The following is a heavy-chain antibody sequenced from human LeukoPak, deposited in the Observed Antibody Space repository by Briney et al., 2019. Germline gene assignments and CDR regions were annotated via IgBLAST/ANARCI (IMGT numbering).Heavy chain of an antibody. V-gene: IGHV4-59*12. CDR3: ARVPEFTIFGVVMGSFDY. CDR2: IYYSGST. Sequence: SETLSLTCTVSGGSISSYYWSWIRQPPGKGLEWIGYIYYSGSTNYNPSLKSRVTISVDTSKNQFSLKLSSVTAADTAVYYCARVPEFTIFGVVMGSFDYWGQGTLVTVSS. D-gene: IGHD3-3*01. CDR1: GGSISSYY. J-gene: IGHJ4*02.